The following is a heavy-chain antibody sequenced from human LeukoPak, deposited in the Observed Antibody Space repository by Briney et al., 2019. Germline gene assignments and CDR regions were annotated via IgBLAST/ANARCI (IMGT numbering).Heavy chain of an antibody. V-gene: IGHV4-38-2*01. Sequence: SETLSLTCAVSGYSISSGYYWGWIRQPPGKGLEWIGSIYHSGSTYYNPSLKSRVTISVDTSKNQFSLKLSSVTAADTAVYYCARTYCSSTSCYPRHLDAFDIWGQGTMVTVSS. CDR3: ARTYCSSTSCYPRHLDAFDI. CDR1: GYSISSGYY. J-gene: IGHJ3*02. D-gene: IGHD2-2*01. CDR2: IYHSGST.